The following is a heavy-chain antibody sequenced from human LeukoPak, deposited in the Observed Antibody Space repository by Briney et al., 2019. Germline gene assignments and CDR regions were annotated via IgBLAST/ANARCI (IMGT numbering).Heavy chain of an antibody. CDR3: ARGDASGRPGIGFDF. Sequence: SETLSLTCTVSGGSLSNSYWSWIRQPPGKGLEWIGFFHDSESTNYNPSLKSRVSISLDTSKNQVSLWLSSVTAADTAVYYCARGDASGRPGIGFDFWGQGTLVTVSS. D-gene: IGHD1-26*01. CDR1: GGSLSNSY. J-gene: IGHJ4*02. CDR2: FHDSEST. V-gene: IGHV4-59*01.